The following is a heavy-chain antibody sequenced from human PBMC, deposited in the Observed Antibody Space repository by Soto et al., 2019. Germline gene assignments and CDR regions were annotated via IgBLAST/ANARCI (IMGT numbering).Heavy chain of an antibody. D-gene: IGHD2-2*01. CDR3: ARVPDY. V-gene: IGHV4-30-2*01. J-gene: IGHJ4*02. Sequence: QLQLQESGSGLVKPSQTLSLTCAVSGGSISSGGYSWSWIRQPPGKGLEWIGYMYHSGSPYHNPSLKSRVTKSIHRSKHQFSLKLSSVTAADAAVYDCARVPDYWGQGILVTVSS. CDR2: MYHSGSP. CDR1: GGSISSGGYS.